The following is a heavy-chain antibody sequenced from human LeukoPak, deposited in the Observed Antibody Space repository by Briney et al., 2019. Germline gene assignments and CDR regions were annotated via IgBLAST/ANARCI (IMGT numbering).Heavy chain of an antibody. J-gene: IGHJ4*02. V-gene: IGHV3-21*01. CDR1: GFTFSSYS. D-gene: IGHD6-19*01. CDR2: ISSSSSYI. Sequence: GGSLRLSCAASGFTFSSYSMTWVRQAPGKGLEWVSSISSSSSYIYYADSVKGRFTISGDNAKNSLYLQMNSLRAEDTAVYYCARESIAVGYFDYWGQGTLVTVSS. CDR3: ARESIAVGYFDY.